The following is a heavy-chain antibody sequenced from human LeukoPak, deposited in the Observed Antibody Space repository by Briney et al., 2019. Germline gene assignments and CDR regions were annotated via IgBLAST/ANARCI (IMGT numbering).Heavy chain of an antibody. CDR3: ARKRSGSCFDY. Sequence: PSETLSLTCTVSGGSISGYYWSWIRQPPGKGLEWIGYIYYSGSGSTNYNPSLKSRVTISVDKSKNQFSLKLSSVTAADTAVYYCARKRSGSCFDYWGQGTLVTVSS. D-gene: IGHD1-26*01. V-gene: IGHV4-59*12. CDR2: IYYSGSGST. J-gene: IGHJ4*02. CDR1: GGSISGYY.